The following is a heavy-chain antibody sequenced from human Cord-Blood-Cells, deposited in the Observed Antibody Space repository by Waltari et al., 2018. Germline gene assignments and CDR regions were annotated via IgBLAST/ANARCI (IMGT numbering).Heavy chain of an antibody. D-gene: IGHD6-6*01. CDR3: ARGGSSDAFDI. CDR2: IYTSGST. Sequence: QVQLQESGPGLVKPSQTLSLNCIVQACSFSSGSYYWSWIRQPAGKGLEWIGYIYTSGSTNYNPSLKSRVTISVDTSKNQFSLKLSSVTAADTAVYYCARGGSSDAFDIWGQGTMVTVSS. V-gene: IGHV4-61*09. J-gene: IGHJ3*02. CDR1: ACSFSSGSYY.